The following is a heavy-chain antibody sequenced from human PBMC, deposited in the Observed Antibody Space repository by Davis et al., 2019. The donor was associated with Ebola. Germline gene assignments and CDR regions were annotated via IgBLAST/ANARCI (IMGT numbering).Heavy chain of an antibody. D-gene: IGHD1-26*01. CDR1: GFTFNSYS. V-gene: IGHV3-23*01. Sequence: GGSLRLSCAASGFTFNSYSMNWVRQAPGKGLEWVSAISGSGGSTYYADSVKGRFTISRDNAKNSLYLQMNSLRAEDTAVYYCAKRDGSAEDYWGQGTLVTVSS. CDR2: ISGSGGST. CDR3: AKRDGSAEDY. J-gene: IGHJ4*02.